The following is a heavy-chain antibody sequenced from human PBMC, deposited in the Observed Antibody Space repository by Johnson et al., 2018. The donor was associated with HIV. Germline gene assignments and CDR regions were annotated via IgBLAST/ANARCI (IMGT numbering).Heavy chain of an antibody. J-gene: IGHJ3*01. V-gene: IGHV3-15*01. CDR1: GFTFSSYW. CDR2: IKSKTDGGTT. CDR3: ARAPGVRGIDL. D-gene: IGHD3-10*01. Sequence: VQLVESGGGVVQPGGSLRLSCAASGFTFSSYWMGWVRQAPGKGLEWVGRIKSKTDGGTTGYAAPVKGRFTISRDNAKNSLSLQMNILTAEDTAVYYCARAPGVRGIDLWGQGTLVTVSS.